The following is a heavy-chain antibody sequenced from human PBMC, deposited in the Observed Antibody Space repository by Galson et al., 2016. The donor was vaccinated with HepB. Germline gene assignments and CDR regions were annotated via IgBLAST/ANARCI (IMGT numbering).Heavy chain of an antibody. J-gene: IGHJ4*02. D-gene: IGHD3-10*01. CDR3: ARTSSRGLIIGGDYFDS. CDR1: GFTFSTYW. Sequence: SLRLSCAVSGFTFSTYWMSWVRQAPGKGLEWVANINQDGGEKYYLDSVKGRFTISRDNAQNSLYLQRSSLRVEDTAVYYCARTSSRGLIIGGDYFDSWGQGTLVTVSS. CDR2: INQDGGEK. V-gene: IGHV3-7*01.